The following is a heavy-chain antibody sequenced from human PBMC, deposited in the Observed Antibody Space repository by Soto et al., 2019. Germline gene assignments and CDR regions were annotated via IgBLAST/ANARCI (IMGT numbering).Heavy chain of an antibody. CDR2: INPNSGGT. J-gene: IGHJ4*02. Sequence: ASMKVSCQASGYTFTRYYMHWVRQAPGQGVEWMGWINPNSGGTNYAQKFQGWVTMTRDTSISTAYMELSRLRSDDTAVYYCARAAYYYDSSGIQDYFDYWGQGTLVTVSS. V-gene: IGHV1-2*04. D-gene: IGHD3-22*01. CDR3: ARAAYYYDSSGIQDYFDY. CDR1: GYTFTRYY.